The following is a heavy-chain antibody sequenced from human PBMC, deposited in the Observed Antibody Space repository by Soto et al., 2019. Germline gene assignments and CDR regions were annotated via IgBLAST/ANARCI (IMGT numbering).Heavy chain of an antibody. D-gene: IGHD1-7*01. CDR2: MNPNSGNT. V-gene: IGHV1-8*01. Sequence: QVQLVQSGAEVKKPRASVKVSCKASGYTFTSYDINWVRQATGQGLEWMGWMNPNSGNTGYAQKFQGRVTMTRNTSISTAYMELSSLRSEDTAVYYCAREGGTTPYYYYGMDVWGQGTTVTVSS. CDR1: GYTFTSYD. J-gene: IGHJ6*02. CDR3: AREGGTTPYYYYGMDV.